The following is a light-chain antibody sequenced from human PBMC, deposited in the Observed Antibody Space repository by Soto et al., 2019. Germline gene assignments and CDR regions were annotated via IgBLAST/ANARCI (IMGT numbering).Light chain of an antibody. Sequence: QSALTQPASVSGSLGQSITISCTGTISDVGAYNYVSWYQQHPDKAPKLLIFEVTNRPSGVSGRFSGSKSGITASLSISGLQPEDEADYYCTSYSSSSPVLFGGGTKLTVL. CDR3: TSYSSSSPVL. CDR1: ISDVGAYNY. J-gene: IGLJ2*01. V-gene: IGLV2-14*01. CDR2: EVT.